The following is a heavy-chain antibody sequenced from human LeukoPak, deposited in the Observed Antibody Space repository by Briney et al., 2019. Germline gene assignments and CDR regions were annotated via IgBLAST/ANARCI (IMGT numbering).Heavy chain of an antibody. CDR3: ARDPTNTSGYYAYFDY. J-gene: IGHJ4*02. CDR2: ISAYNGDT. D-gene: IGHD5-12*01. Sequence: ASVKVSCKASGYTFRNYGITWVRQATGQGLEWMGWISAYNGDTHYAQNLQGRVTMTTDTSTSTAYMELRSLRSDDTAVYYCARDPTNTSGYYAYFDYWGQGTLVTVSS. CDR1: GYTFRNYG. V-gene: IGHV1-18*01.